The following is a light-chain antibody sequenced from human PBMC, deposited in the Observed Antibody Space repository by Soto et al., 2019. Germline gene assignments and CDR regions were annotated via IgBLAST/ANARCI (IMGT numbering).Light chain of an antibody. Sequence: SALTQPASVSGSPGQSITLSCTGTSSDVGGYNYFSWYQQHPGKAPKLMISDVSNRPSGVSIRFSGSKSGNTASLTISGLQAEDEADYYCNSYSSSTTLYLFGTGTKLTVL. CDR3: NSYSSSTTLYL. CDR1: SSDVGGYNY. V-gene: IGLV2-14*01. CDR2: DVS. J-gene: IGLJ1*01.